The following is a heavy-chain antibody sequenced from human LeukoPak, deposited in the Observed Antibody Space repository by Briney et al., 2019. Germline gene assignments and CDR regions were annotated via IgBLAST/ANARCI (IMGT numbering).Heavy chain of an antibody. J-gene: IGHJ4*02. Sequence: ASVKVSCKASGYTFTGYYMHWVRQATGQGLEWMGWMNPNSGNTGYAQKFQGRVTMTRNTSISTAYMELSSLRSEDTAVYYCAKDVEGSITPGDWGQGTLVTVSS. CDR2: MNPNSGNT. CDR3: AKDVEGSITPGD. V-gene: IGHV1-8*02. CDR1: GYTFTGYY. D-gene: IGHD7-27*01.